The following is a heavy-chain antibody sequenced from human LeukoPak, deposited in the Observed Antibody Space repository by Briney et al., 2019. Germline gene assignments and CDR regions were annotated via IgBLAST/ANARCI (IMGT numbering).Heavy chain of an antibody. Sequence: GGSLRLSCAASGFTFNDYYMSWIRQAPGKGLEWLSYINIGGTNTHYADSVKGRFTISRDNAKKSLYLEMNNLRAEDTAVYYCATEGAGFDTWGQGVLVTVSS. V-gene: IGHV3-11*01. CDR3: ATEGAGFDT. CDR2: INIGGTNT. CDR1: GFTFNDYY. J-gene: IGHJ5*02.